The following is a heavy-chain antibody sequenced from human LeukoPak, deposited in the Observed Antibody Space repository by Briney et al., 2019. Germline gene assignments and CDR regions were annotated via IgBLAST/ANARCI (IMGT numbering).Heavy chain of an antibody. D-gene: IGHD3-10*01. CDR2: IRYDGSNK. CDR1: GFTLSSYG. Sequence: GGSLRLSCAASGFTLSSYGMHWVRQAPGKGLEWVAFIRYDGSNKYYADSVKGRFTISRDNSKNTLYLQMNSLRAEDTAVYYCARYYYGSGSYYFNFDYWGQGTLVTVSS. J-gene: IGHJ4*02. CDR3: ARYYYGSGSYYFNFDY. V-gene: IGHV3-30*02.